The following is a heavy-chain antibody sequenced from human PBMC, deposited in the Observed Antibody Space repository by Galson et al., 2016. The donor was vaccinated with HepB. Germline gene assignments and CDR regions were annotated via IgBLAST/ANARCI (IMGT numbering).Heavy chain of an antibody. Sequence: QSGAEVKKPGESLKISCKGSGYSFTTYWIGWVRQMPGKGLEWMGIIYPSDSDARYSPSFQGQVTISVDKSISAAYLQWSSMKASDTAMYYCSRHWGPYSSGAFERWGHGTMVTVSS. CDR3: SRHWGPYSSGAFER. D-gene: IGHD6-25*01. CDR1: GYSFTTYW. CDR2: IYPSDSDA. J-gene: IGHJ3*01. V-gene: IGHV5-51*01.